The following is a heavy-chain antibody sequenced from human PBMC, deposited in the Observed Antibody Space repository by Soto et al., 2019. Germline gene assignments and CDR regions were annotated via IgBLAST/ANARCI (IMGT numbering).Heavy chain of an antibody. Sequence: ASVKVSCKVSGYTLTELSMHWVRQAPGKRLEWMGGFDPDNGNTIYAQKFQGRVTITKDTSTTTAYMELSRLRSEDKAVYYCARDSGVAGPSGDLDSWGQGTLVTVSS. CDR3: ARDSGVAGPSGDLDS. CDR2: FDPDNGNT. V-gene: IGHV1-24*01. J-gene: IGHJ4*02. D-gene: IGHD2-21*02. CDR1: GYTLTELS.